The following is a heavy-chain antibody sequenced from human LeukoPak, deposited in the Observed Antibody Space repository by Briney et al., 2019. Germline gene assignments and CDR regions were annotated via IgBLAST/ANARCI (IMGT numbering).Heavy chain of an antibody. CDR3: SRDGDVTGETFDY. V-gene: IGHV3-30*15. Sequence: GRSLRLSCAASGFTFSSFAMRWVRQPPGKGLEWVADMSSDGRKEYYADSVKGRFTIYRDNSKSTLFLQMGSLGPEDTAVYYCSRDGDVTGETFDYWGQGTLVTVSS. J-gene: IGHJ4*02. CDR1: GFTFSSFA. CDR2: MSSDGRKE. D-gene: IGHD2-21*02.